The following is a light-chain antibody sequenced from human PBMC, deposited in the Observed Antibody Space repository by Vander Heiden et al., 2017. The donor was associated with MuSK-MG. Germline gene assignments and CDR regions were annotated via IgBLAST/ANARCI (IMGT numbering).Light chain of an antibody. CDR1: SSDVGSYNL. CDR2: EGS. J-gene: IGLJ2*01. Sequence: QSALTQPAPESGSPGQSITISCTGTSSDVGSYNLVSWYQQHPGKAPKLMIYEGSKRPSGVSNRFSGSKSGNTASLTISGLQAEDEADYYCCSYAGSSTLVFGGGTKLTVL. V-gene: IGLV2-23*01. CDR3: CSYAGSSTLV.